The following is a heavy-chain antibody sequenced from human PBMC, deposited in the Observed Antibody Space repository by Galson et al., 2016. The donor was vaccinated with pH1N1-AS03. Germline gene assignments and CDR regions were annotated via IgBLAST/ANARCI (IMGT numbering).Heavy chain of an antibody. D-gene: IGHD3-3*01. CDR1: GYTFTTYG. J-gene: IGHJ4*02. Sequence: SVKVSCKASGYTFTTYGISWVRQAPGQGLEWMGWISAYYGDTHFAHKFQERVTLTRDTSTATAYMELRDLRSDDTAVYYCVRESEIPGVVFVNYWGQGTLVTVSS. V-gene: IGHV1-18*01. CDR2: ISAYYGDT. CDR3: VRESEIPGVVFVNY.